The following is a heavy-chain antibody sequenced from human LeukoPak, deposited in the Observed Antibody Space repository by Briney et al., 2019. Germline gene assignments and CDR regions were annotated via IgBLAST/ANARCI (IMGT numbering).Heavy chain of an antibody. CDR2: IRFDGGDT. CDR3: AKEIDGFDV. Sequence: GSLRLSCAASGFTFNNYWMHWVRQALGMGLVWVSSIRFDGGDTAYADSAKGRFTISRDNAKNTMFLQMNNLRAEDTAVYYCAKEIDGFDVWGQGTLVTVSS. V-gene: IGHV3-74*01. J-gene: IGHJ3*01. CDR1: GFTFNNYW.